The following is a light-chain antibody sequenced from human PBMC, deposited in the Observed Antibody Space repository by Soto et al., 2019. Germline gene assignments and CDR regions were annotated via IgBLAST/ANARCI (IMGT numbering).Light chain of an antibody. Sequence: DIQMTQSPSTLSASVGDRVAITCRASQSISQWVAWYQQKPGRAPELLIYDASKLKSGVPSRVSGSGSGTEISLTITSLQPDDSAMYYCQQYNGYSWTFGRGTKVDIK. CDR2: DAS. J-gene: IGKJ1*01. CDR1: QSISQW. CDR3: QQYNGYSWT. V-gene: IGKV1-5*01.